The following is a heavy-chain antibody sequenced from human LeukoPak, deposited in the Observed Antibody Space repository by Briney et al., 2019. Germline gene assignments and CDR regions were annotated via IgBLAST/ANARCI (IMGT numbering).Heavy chain of an antibody. D-gene: IGHD2-15*01. V-gene: IGHV4-59*01. CDR1: GGSISSYY. CDR3: ARDGEYCTAGSCFYY. CDR2: IYYSGST. J-gene: IGHJ4*02. Sequence: SETLSLTCTVSGGSISSYYWSWIRQPPGKGLEWIGYIYYSGSTNYNPSLKSRVTISVDTSKNQFSLKLSSVTAADTAVYYCARDGEYCTAGSCFYYWGQGTLVTVSS.